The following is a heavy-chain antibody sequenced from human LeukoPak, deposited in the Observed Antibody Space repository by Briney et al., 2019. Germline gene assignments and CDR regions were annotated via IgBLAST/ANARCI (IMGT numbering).Heavy chain of an antibody. CDR1: GYTFTGYY. J-gene: IGHJ3*02. CDR3: ARPQDHGGNVENFNI. CDR2: INPNSGGT. V-gene: IGHV1-2*02. D-gene: IGHD4-23*01. Sequence: ASVPVSCKASGYTFTGYYMHWVRQAPGQGVEWMGWINPNSGGTNYALKFRGRVTMTRDTTISTASMELSRLISDDTAVYYCARPQDHGGNVENFNIWGQGTMVTVSS.